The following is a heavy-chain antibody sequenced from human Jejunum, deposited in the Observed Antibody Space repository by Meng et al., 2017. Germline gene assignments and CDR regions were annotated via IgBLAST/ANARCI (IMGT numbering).Heavy chain of an antibody. CDR1: GYTFSNYA. D-gene: IGHD4-11*01. CDR2: IIADNGNT. Sequence: ASVKVSCKASGYTFSNYAIHWVRQAPGQRLEWMAWIIADNGNTRYSQKFQDRVTITRDTSASTAYMELSSLRSEDTAVYYCARDHSNHYFDYWGQGTLVTVSS. CDR3: ARDHSNHYFDY. V-gene: IGHV1-3*01. J-gene: IGHJ4*02.